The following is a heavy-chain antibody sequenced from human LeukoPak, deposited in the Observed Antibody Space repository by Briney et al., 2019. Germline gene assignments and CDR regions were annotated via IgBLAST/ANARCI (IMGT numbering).Heavy chain of an antibody. J-gene: IGHJ4*02. V-gene: IGHV4-34*01. CDR3: ARGLPDYGSGSYFFY. Sequence: SETLSLTCAVYGGSFSGYYWSWIRQPPGKGLEWIGEINHSGSTNYNPSLKSRVTISVDTSKNQFSLKLSSVTAADTAVYYCARGLPDYGSGSYFFYWGRGTLVTVSS. D-gene: IGHD3-10*01. CDR1: GGSFSGYY. CDR2: INHSGST.